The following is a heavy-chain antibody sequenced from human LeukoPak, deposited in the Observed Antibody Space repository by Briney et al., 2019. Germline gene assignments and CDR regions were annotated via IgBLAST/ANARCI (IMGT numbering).Heavy chain of an antibody. Sequence: GRSLRLSCAASGFTFSSHSMNWVRQAPGKGLEWVSYISSSSITTHYADSVKGRFTISRDNAKNSLYLQMNSLRDEDTAVYYCARDLTSVPTRWGQGTLVTVSS. J-gene: IGHJ4*02. CDR3: ARDLTSVPTR. D-gene: IGHD4-17*01. CDR1: GFTFSSHS. V-gene: IGHV3-48*02. CDR2: ISSSSITT.